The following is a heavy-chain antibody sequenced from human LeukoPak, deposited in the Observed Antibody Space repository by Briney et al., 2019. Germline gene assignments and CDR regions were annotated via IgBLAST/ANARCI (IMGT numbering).Heavy chain of an antibody. CDR3: AKDLTGDIDWYFDL. CDR2: ISWDGGST. CDR1: GFTFHDYT. Sequence: GGSLRLSCAASGFTFHDYTMHWVRQAPGKGLEWVSLISWDGGSTYYADSVKGRFTISRDNSKNSLYLQMNSLRTEDTALYYCAKDLTGDIDWYFDLWGRGTLVTVSS. V-gene: IGHV3-43*01. D-gene: IGHD7-27*01. J-gene: IGHJ2*01.